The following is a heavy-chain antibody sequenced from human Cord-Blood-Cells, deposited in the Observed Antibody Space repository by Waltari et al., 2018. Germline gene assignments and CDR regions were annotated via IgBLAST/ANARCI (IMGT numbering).Heavy chain of an antibody. Sequence: QLQLQESGPGLVKPSETLSLTCTVSGGSISSSSYYWGWIRQPPGKGLEWIGSIYYSVSTYYNPSLKSRVTISVDTSKNQFSLKLSSVTAADTAVYYCASSTGDDAFDIWGQGTMVTVSS. V-gene: IGHV4-39*01. J-gene: IGHJ3*02. CDR2: IYYSVST. D-gene: IGHD7-27*01. CDR3: ASSTGDDAFDI. CDR1: GGSISSSSYY.